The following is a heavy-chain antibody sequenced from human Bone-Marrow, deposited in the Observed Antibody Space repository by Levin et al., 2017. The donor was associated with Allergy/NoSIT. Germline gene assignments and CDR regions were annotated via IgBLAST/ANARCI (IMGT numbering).Heavy chain of an antibody. V-gene: IGHV3-21*01. D-gene: IGHD1-7*01. J-gene: IGHJ5*02. CDR2: ISSSSSYI. CDR3: ARLPHSITGTTGGFDP. CDR1: GFTFSSYS. Sequence: GESLKISCAASGFTFSSYSMNWVRQAPGKGLEWVSSISSSSSYIYYADSVKGRFTISRDNAKNSLYLQMNSLRAEDTAVYYCARLPHSITGTTGGFDPWGQGTLVTVSS.